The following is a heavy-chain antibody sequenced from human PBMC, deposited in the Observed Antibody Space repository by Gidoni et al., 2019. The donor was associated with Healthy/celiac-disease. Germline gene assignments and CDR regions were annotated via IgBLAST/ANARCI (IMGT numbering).Heavy chain of an antibody. D-gene: IGHD3-3*01. CDR2: IYYSGST. CDR1: GGSISSSSYY. V-gene: IGHV4-39*01. CDR3: ASQNYDFWSGYSADFDY. Sequence: QLQLQESGPGLVKPSETLSLTCTVSGGSISSSSYYWGWIRQPPGKWLEWIGSIYYSGSTYYNPSLKSRVTISVDTSNNQFSLKLSSVTAADTAVYYCASQNYDFWSGYSADFDYWGQGTLVTVSS. J-gene: IGHJ4*02.